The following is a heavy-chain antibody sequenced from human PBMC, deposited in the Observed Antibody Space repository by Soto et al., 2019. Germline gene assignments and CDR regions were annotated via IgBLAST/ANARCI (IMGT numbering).Heavy chain of an antibody. Sequence: QVQLVQSGAEVKKPGASVKVSCKASGYTFTSYGISWVRQAPGQGLEWMGWISAYNGNTNYAQKLQGRVTMTTDTXTXXALMERRSLRSDDTAVYYCARDTSLFGELLGPSDYWGQGTLVTVSS. D-gene: IGHD3-10*02. CDR2: ISAYNGNT. CDR3: ARDTSLFGELLGPSDY. V-gene: IGHV1-18*01. CDR1: GYTFTSYG. J-gene: IGHJ4*02.